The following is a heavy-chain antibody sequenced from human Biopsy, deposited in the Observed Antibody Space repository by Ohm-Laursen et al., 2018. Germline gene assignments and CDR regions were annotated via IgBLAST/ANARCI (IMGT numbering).Heavy chain of an antibody. CDR1: GGSISSDY. Sequence: SETLSLTCTVSGGSISSDYWSWIRQTPGKGLEWIGYIYYSGSTNYNPSLKSRATISVDTSKKQFSLKVSSVTPADTAVFFCARLYRLDDYWNDDPPDAFDVWGQGTMVTVSS. CDR3: ARLYRLDDYWNDDPPDAFDV. CDR2: IYYSGST. J-gene: IGHJ3*01. D-gene: IGHD3-3*01. V-gene: IGHV4-59*01.